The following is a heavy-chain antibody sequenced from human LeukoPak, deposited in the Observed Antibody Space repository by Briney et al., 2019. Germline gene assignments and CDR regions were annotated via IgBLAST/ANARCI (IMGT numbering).Heavy chain of an antibody. CDR3: VREGGLNYGTR. CDR2: ISSSGSIT. V-gene: IGHV3-48*03. CDR1: GFTFSSYE. Sequence: GGSLRLSCAASGFTFSSYEMNWVRQAPGKGLEWVSYISSSGSITYYADSVKGRFTISRDNAKNPLYLQMNSLRAEDTAVYYCVREGGLNYGTRWGQGTLVTVSS. J-gene: IGHJ4*02. D-gene: IGHD5-18*01.